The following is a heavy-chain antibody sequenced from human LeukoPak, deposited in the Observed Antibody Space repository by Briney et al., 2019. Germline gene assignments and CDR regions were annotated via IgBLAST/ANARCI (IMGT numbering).Heavy chain of an antibody. CDR3: ARESYYDILTGSPYYYYYYMDV. V-gene: IGHV7-4-1*01. J-gene: IGHJ6*03. Sequence: ASVKVSCKASGYTFTSYAMNWVRQAPGQGLEWMGWINTNTGNPTYAQGFTGRFVFSLDTSVSTAYLQIGSLKAEDTAVYYCARESYYDILTGSPYYYYYYMDVWGKGTTVTVSS. D-gene: IGHD3-9*01. CDR1: GYTFTSYA. CDR2: INTNTGNP.